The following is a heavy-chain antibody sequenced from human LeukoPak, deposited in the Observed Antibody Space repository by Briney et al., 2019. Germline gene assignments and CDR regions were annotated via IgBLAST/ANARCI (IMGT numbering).Heavy chain of an antibody. D-gene: IGHD3-9*01. CDR2: ISAYNGNT. V-gene: IGHV1-18*01. J-gene: IGHJ4*02. CDR1: GYTFTSYG. CDR3: ARTPIKYYDILTGFDY. Sequence: AASVKVSCKASGYTFTSYGISWVRQAPGQGLEWMGWISAYNGNTNYAQKLQGRVTMTTDTSTSTAYMELRSLRSDDTAVYYCARTPIKYYDILTGFDYWGQGTLVTVSS.